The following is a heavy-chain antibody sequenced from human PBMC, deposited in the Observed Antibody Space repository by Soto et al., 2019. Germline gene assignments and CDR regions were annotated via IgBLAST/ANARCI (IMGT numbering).Heavy chain of an antibody. Sequence: SETLSLTCVVYGGSFSGYYWSWIRQSPGKGLEWIGGINHRGSTNYNPSLESRVTISVDTSKNQFSLKLPSVTAADTAMYYCARVGFCTSTTCRVGNWFDPWGQGTLVTVSS. CDR2: INHRGST. CDR1: GGSFSGYY. D-gene: IGHD2-2*01. V-gene: IGHV4-34*01. J-gene: IGHJ5*02. CDR3: ARVGFCTSTTCRVGNWFDP.